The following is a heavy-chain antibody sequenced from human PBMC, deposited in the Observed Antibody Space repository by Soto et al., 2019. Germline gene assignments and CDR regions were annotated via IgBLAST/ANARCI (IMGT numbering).Heavy chain of an antibody. V-gene: IGHV3-33*01. D-gene: IGHD3-10*01. J-gene: IGHJ6*02. CDR1: GFTFSSYV. CDR2: IWYDGSNK. CDR3: ARGGPMVRGVTLYYYYGMDV. Sequence: QVQLVESGGGVVQPGRSLRLSCAASGFTFSSYVMHWVRQAPGKGLEWVAVIWYDGSNKYYADSVKGRFTISRDNSKNTLYLQMNSLRAEDTAVYYCARGGPMVRGVTLYYYYGMDVWGQGTTVTVSS.